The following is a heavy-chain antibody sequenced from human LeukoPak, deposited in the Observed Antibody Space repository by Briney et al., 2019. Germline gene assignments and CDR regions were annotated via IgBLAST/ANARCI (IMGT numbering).Heavy chain of an antibody. Sequence: SVKVSCKASGGTFSSYAISWVRQAPGQGLEWMGGIIPIFGTANYAQKFQGRVTITADESTSTAYMELSSLRSEDTAVYYCARHSYGLLDVYYYYYMDVWGKGTTVTISS. D-gene: IGHD5-18*01. CDR2: IIPIFGTA. J-gene: IGHJ6*03. CDR3: ARHSYGLLDVYYYYYMDV. V-gene: IGHV1-69*13. CDR1: GGTFSSYA.